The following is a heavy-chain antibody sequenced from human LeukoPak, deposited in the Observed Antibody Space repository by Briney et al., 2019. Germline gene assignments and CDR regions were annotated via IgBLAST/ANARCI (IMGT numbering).Heavy chain of an antibody. CDR3: ARDVSVVVLSSTPTQIDY. CDR2: ISYDANDK. J-gene: IGHJ4*02. V-gene: IGHV3-30*04. Sequence: GGSLRLSCAASGFTFSNYAMHWVRQAPGKGLEWVAVISYDANDKYYADSVKGRFTISRDNSKNTLYLQMNTLRAEDTAVYYCARDVSVVVLSSTPTQIDYWGQGTLVTVSS. CDR1: GFTFSNYA. D-gene: IGHD3-22*01.